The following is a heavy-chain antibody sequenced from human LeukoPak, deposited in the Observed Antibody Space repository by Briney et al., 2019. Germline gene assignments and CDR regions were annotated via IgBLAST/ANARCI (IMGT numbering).Heavy chain of an antibody. D-gene: IGHD3-3*01. J-gene: IGHJ3*02. CDR1: GYTLTDYF. Sequence: GASVKVSCKASGYTLTDYFMHWVRQAPGQGLAWMGWINPNSGGTKNAQKFQGRVTMTRDTSTSTAYMELRRLRSDDTAVYYCARARNRYDFWSAYIWGQGTMLTVSS. CDR3: ARARNRYDFWSAYI. V-gene: IGHV1-2*02. CDR2: INPNSGGT.